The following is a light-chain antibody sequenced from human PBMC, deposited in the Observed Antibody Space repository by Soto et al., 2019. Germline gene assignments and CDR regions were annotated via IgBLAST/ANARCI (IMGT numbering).Light chain of an antibody. Sequence: DIQMTHPTSTVSGTLRDGVTITCRASQSISSWLAWYQQKPGKAPKLLIYDASSLESGVPSRFSGSGSGTEFTLTISSLQPDDFATYSCQQYNSYWTSCQGSKADI. V-gene: IGKV1-5*01. CDR3: QQYNSYWT. CDR2: DAS. J-gene: IGKJ1*01. CDR1: QSISSW.